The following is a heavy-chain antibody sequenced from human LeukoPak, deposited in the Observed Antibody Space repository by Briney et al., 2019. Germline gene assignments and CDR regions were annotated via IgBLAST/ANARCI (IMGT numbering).Heavy chain of an antibody. CDR1: GDTFTGYY. J-gene: IGHJ4*02. D-gene: IGHD5-12*01. CDR2: INPNSGGT. CDR3: ARDAAGYDLGVDY. V-gene: IGHV1-2*02. Sequence: GASVKVSCKASGDTFTGYYMHWVRQAPGQGLEWMGWINPNSGGTNYAQKFQGRVTMTRDTSISTAYMELSRLRSDDTAVYYCARDAAGYDLGVDYWGQGTLVTVSS.